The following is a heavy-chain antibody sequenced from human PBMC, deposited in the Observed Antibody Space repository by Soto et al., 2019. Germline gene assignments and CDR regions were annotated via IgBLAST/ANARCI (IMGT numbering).Heavy chain of an antibody. CDR3: ARDCASTSCSVWHY. V-gene: IGHV3-23*01. D-gene: IGHD2-2*01. J-gene: IGHJ4*02. CDR2: MTSSGDKT. CDR1: GFSLNNFA. Sequence: EVQLLESGGDLVQPGGSLRLSSAASGFSLNNFAMTWVRQAPGKGLEWVSGMTSSGDKTYYADSVKGRFIISRDNSKNMLYLQMNSLRVEDTALYYCARDCASTSCSVWHYWGQGTLVTVSS.